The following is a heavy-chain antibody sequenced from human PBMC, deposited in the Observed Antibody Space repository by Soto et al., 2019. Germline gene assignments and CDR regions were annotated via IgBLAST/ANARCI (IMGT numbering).Heavy chain of an antibody. J-gene: IGHJ3*02. V-gene: IGHV3-23*01. CDR1: GLTCSSYD. CDR2: ILVGGST. Sequence: GGSLRLSCAASGLTCSSYDMIWVRQAPGKGLEWVSTILVGGSTHYPDSVKGRFTISRDNSKNTVFLQMNSLTAGDTAVYYCAKATATGGGAFDICGQGTMVTVSS. CDR3: AKATATGGGAFDI. D-gene: IGHD2-8*02.